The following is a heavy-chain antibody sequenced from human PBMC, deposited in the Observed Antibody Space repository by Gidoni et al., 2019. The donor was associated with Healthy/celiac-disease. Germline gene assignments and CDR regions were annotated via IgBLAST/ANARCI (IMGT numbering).Heavy chain of an antibody. D-gene: IGHD3-3*01. CDR1: GFPFSSYA. J-gene: IGHJ6*02. V-gene: IGHV3-30*04. CDR2: ISYDGSNK. CDR3: ARAQYYDFWSGQDMYYDYGMDV. Sequence: QVQLLESGGGVVQPGRSLRLSCAASGFPFSSYAMHWVRQAPGKGLEGVAVISYDGSNKYYADSVKGRFTIYRDNSKNTLYLQMNSLRAEDTAVYYCARAQYYDFWSGQDMYYDYGMDVWGQGTTVTVSS.